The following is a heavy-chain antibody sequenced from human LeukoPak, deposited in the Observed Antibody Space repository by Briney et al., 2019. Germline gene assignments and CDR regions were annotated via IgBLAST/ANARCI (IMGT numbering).Heavy chain of an antibody. CDR3: ARDPTLTANYYYYYYMDV. D-gene: IGHD2-21*02. Sequence: GGSLRLSCAASGFTFSSYAMHWVRQAPGKGLEWVAVISYDGSNKYYADSVKGRITISRDNSKNTLYLQVNSLRAEDTAVYYCARDPTLTANYYYYYYMDVWGKGTTVTVSS. J-gene: IGHJ6*03. CDR1: GFTFSSYA. V-gene: IGHV3-30*04. CDR2: ISYDGSNK.